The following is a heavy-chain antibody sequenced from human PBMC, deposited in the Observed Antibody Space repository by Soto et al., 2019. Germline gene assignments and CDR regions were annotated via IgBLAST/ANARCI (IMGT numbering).Heavy chain of an antibody. D-gene: IGHD6-13*01. CDR3: AGTPFYYSSWYYFDY. Sequence: SETLSLTCTVSGGSISSYYWSWIRQPPGKGLEWIGYIYYSGNTNYNPSLKSRVTISVDTSKNQFSLKLSSVTAADTAVYYCAGTPFYYSSWYYFDYWGQGTLVTVSS. J-gene: IGHJ4*02. CDR2: IYYSGNT. CDR1: GGSISSYY. V-gene: IGHV4-59*01.